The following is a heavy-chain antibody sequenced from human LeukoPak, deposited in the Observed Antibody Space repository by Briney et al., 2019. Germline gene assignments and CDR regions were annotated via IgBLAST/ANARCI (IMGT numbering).Heavy chain of an antibody. J-gene: IGHJ5*02. CDR1: GFTFSSYG. CDR2: IRSDGSNK. Sequence: GGSLRLSCAASGFTFSSYGMHWVRQAPGKGLEWVTFIRSDGSNKYHVDSVKGRFTISRDNSKNTLYLQMNSLRAEDTAIYYCAKDAQVYSTYDWRWFDPWGQGTLVTVSS. D-gene: IGHD4-11*01. CDR3: AKDAQVYSTYDWRWFDP. V-gene: IGHV3-30*02.